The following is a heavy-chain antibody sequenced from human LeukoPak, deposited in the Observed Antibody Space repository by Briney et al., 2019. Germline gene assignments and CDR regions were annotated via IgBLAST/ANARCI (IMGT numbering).Heavy chain of an antibody. Sequence: PSETLSLTCTVSGGSISSSSYYWAWIRQPPGKGLEYIGSYSGSTYYNPSLKSRVAISVDTSKKQFSLKLSSVTAADTAVYYCARSSYGAGSKPYWVDYWGQGTLVTVSS. V-gene: IGHV4-39*01. D-gene: IGHD3-10*01. J-gene: IGHJ4*02. CDR3: ARSSYGAGSKPYWVDY. CDR2: YSGST. CDR1: GGSISSSSYY.